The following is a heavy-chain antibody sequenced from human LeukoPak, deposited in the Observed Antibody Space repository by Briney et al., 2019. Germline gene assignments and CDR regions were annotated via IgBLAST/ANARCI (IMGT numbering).Heavy chain of an antibody. Sequence: GGSLRLSCAASGFTFSSYAMYWVRQAPGKGLEWVAVISYDGSNKYYADSVKGRFTISRDDSKNTLYLQMNSLRDEDTAVYYCAREDYWGQGTLVTVSS. J-gene: IGHJ4*02. V-gene: IGHV3-30-3*01. CDR2: ISYDGSNK. CDR1: GFTFSSYA. CDR3: AREDY.